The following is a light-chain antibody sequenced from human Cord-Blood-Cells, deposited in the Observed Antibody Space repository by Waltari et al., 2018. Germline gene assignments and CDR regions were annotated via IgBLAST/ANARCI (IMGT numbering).Light chain of an antibody. Sequence: DVVMTQSPLSLPVTLGQPASIPCRSSQSLVSSDGNTYLNWFQQRPGQSPRRIIYKVSNRDSGVPDRFSGSGSGTDFTLKISRVEAEDVGVYYCMQGTHWPPITFGQGTRLEIK. CDR2: KVS. V-gene: IGKV2-30*01. J-gene: IGKJ5*01. CDR3: MQGTHWPPIT. CDR1: QSLVSSDGNTY.